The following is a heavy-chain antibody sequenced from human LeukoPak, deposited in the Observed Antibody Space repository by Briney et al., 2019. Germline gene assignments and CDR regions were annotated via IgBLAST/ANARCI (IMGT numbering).Heavy chain of an antibody. CDR1: GYSFTSYW. Sequence: GESLKISCKGSGYSFTSYWIGWVRQMPGKGLDWMGIIYPGDSDTRYSPSFQGQVTISADKSISTAYLQWSSLKASDTAMYYCARWSHDSSGRFDCWGQGTLVTVSS. V-gene: IGHV5-51*01. D-gene: IGHD3-22*01. CDR3: ARWSHDSSGRFDC. CDR2: IYPGDSDT. J-gene: IGHJ4*02.